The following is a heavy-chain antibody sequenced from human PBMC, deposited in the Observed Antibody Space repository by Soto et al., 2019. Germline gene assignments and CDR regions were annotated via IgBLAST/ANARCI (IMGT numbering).Heavy chain of an antibody. CDR1: GYTFTDYA. CDR2: INAGNGNT. Sequence: QVQLVQSEAEVKEPGASVKVSCKASGYTFTDYALQWVRQAPGQSLEWMGWINAGNGNTKYSQKFLGRVTFTRDTSASTAYMEMSSLTYDDPAVFYCARARLDGNGYTWSWFDPWGQGVLVTVSS. J-gene: IGHJ5*02. D-gene: IGHD5-12*01. V-gene: IGHV1-3*01. CDR3: ARARLDGNGYTWSWFDP.